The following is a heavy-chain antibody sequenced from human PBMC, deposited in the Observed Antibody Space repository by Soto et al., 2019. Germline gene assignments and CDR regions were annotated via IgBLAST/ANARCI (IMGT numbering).Heavy chain of an antibody. D-gene: IGHD6-13*01. CDR1: GFSLTSGVVG. J-gene: IGHJ6*02. CDR2: IYWNDEQ. V-gene: IGHV2-5*01. Sequence: QITLKESGPTLVKPTQTLTLTCTFSGFSLTSGVVGVGWIRQPPGEALEWLALIYWNDEQYYNPSLRNMLTITRDNSKNLAVLTMTNLDPVDKATYYCAHRLPGPSGYDVWGQGTTVTVSS. CDR3: AHRLPGPSGYDV.